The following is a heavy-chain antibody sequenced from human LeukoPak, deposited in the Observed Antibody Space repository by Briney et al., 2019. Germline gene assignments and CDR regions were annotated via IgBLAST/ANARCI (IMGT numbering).Heavy chain of an antibody. Sequence: HWASVKVSCKASGYTFTSYGISWVRQAPGQGLEWMGWIIAYNGNTNYAQKLQGRVTMTTDTSTSTAYMELSSLRSEDTAVYYCARTLGYCSGGSCSGGIMGYWGQGTLVTVSS. V-gene: IGHV1-18*01. CDR1: GYTFTSYG. J-gene: IGHJ4*02. CDR2: IIAYNGNT. D-gene: IGHD2-15*01. CDR3: ARTLGYCSGGSCSGGIMGY.